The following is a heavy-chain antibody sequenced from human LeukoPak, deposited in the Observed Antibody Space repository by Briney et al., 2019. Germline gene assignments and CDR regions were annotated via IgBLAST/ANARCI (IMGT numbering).Heavy chain of an antibody. CDR2: INPNSGGT. CDR1: GYTFTGYY. V-gene: IGHV1-2*06. J-gene: IGHJ6*04. D-gene: IGHD1-20*01. CDR3: ARDPNNWNLDV. Sequence: ASVKVSCXASGYTFTGYYMHWVRLAPGQGLEWMGRINPNSGGTNYAQKFQGRVTMTRDTSISTAYMELSRLRSDDTAVYYCARDPNNWNLDVWGKGTTVTVSS.